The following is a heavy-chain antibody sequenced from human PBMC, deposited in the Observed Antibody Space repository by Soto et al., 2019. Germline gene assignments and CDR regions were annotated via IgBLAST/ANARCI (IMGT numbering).Heavy chain of an antibody. CDR1: GLSVSTHF. Sequence: QLVESGGGLIQPGESLKLSCAASGLSVSTHFMSWVRQAPGKGLEWLAVIYSGGKTFYAYAVKGRVTTSKDNSKHPLTLQMNSLRAEDTAVYYCTRDAPGERTYSFYYYGMDAWGKGTTVTASS. CDR3: TRDAPGERTYSFYYYGMDA. J-gene: IGHJ6*04. CDR2: IYSGGKT. V-gene: IGHV3-53*01.